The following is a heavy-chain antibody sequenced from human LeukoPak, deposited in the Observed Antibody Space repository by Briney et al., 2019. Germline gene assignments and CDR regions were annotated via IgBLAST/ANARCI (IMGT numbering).Heavy chain of an antibody. D-gene: IGHD3-22*01. Sequence: GGSLRLSCAASGFTFSSYAMSWVRQAPGKGLEWVSAISGSGDSTYYADSVKGRFTISRDNSKNTLYLQMNSLRAEDTAVYYCAKCHYYDSSGYFNVEQNFDYWGQGTLVTVSS. CDR1: GFTFSSYA. CDR3: AKCHYYDSSGYFNVEQNFDY. V-gene: IGHV3-23*01. J-gene: IGHJ4*02. CDR2: ISGSGDST.